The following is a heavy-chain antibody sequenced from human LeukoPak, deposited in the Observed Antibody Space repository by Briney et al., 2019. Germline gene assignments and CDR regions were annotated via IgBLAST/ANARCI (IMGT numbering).Heavy chain of an antibody. CDR2: ISGSGGST. V-gene: IGHV3-23*01. Sequence: GGSLRLSCAASGFTFSSYAMSWVRQAPGKGLEWVSAISGSGGSTYYADSVKGRFTISRDNSKSTLYLQMNSLRAEDTAVYYCAKAGTFSMSHFDYWGQGTLVTVSS. CDR3: AKAGTFSMSHFDY. D-gene: IGHD6-13*01. CDR1: GFTFSSYA. J-gene: IGHJ4*02.